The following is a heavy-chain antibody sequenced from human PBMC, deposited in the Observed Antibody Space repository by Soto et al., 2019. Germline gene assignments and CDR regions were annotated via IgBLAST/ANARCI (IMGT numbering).Heavy chain of an antibody. J-gene: IGHJ4*02. CDR2: ISGSGGST. Sequence: GGSLRLSCAASGFTFSSYAMSWVRQAPGKGLEWVSAISGSGGSTYYADSVKGRFTISRDNSKNTLYLQMNSLRAEDTAVYYCAKAVAGILRSPSTVYLCPGTLLAV. CDR1: GFTFSSYA. D-gene: IGHD6-19*01. CDR3: AKAVAGILRSPSTVY. V-gene: IGHV3-23*01.